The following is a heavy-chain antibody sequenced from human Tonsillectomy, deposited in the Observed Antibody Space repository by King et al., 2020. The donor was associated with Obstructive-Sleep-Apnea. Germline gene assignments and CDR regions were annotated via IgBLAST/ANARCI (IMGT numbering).Heavy chain of an antibody. D-gene: IGHD3-22*01. Sequence: QLVQSGAEVKKPGESLKISCKGSGYNFTGYWIGWVRQMPGKGLEWMGIIYPGDSDTRYSPSFQGQVTISADKSISTAYLQWSSLKASDTAMYYCARGEYDSSGYYYALDYWGQGTLVTVSS. V-gene: IGHV5-51*01. CDR3: ARGEYDSSGYYYALDY. CDR1: GYNFTGYW. J-gene: IGHJ4*02. CDR2: IYPGDSDT.